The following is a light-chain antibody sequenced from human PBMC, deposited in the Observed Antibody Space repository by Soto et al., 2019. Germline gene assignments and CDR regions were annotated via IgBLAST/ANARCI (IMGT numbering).Light chain of an antibody. Sequence: DIQMTQSPSSLSASVGDRVTITCRASQTIRNYLNWYQQKPGKAPKLLIYGAINLHSGVPSRFSGSGSGTEFTLTISSLQPDDFATYYCQQFNTSPWTFGQGTKVDIK. CDR1: QTIRNY. J-gene: IGKJ1*01. CDR2: GAI. V-gene: IGKV1-39*01. CDR3: QQFNTSPWT.